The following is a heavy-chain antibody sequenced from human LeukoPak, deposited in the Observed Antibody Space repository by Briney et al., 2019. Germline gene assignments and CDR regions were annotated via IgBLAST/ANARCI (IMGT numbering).Heavy chain of an antibody. D-gene: IGHD5-18*01. Sequence: GGSLRLSCAASGFTFSRSWIHWVRQAPGKGLVWVSCISTDGAKTIYADSVKGRFTISRDNAKNTLFLQMNSLRAEDTAVHYCARDGYGFGAFDYWGQGTLVTVSS. CDR2: ISTDGAKT. CDR3: ARDGYGFGAFDY. V-gene: IGHV3-74*01. J-gene: IGHJ4*02. CDR1: GFTFSRSW.